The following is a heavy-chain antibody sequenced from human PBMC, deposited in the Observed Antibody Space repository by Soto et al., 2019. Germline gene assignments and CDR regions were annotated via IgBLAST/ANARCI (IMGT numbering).Heavy chain of an antibody. CDR3: ARHVPAAGYYYGMDV. J-gene: IGHJ6*02. CDR2: IIPIFGTA. Sequence: QVQLVQSGAEVKKPGSSVKVSCKASGGTFSSYAISWVRQAPGQGLEWMGGIIPIFGTANYAQKFQGRVTITADESTGTAYMELSSLRSEDTGVYSCARHVPAAGYYYGMDVWGPGTTVTVSS. D-gene: IGHD2-2*01. CDR1: GGTFSSYA. V-gene: IGHV1-69*12.